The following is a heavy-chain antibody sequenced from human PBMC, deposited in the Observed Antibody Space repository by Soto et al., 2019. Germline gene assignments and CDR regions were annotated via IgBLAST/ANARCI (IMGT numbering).Heavy chain of an antibody. Sequence: GGSLRLSCAASGFTFSSYAMSWVRQAPGKGLEWVSAISGSGGSTYYADSVKGRFTISRDNSKNTLYLQMNSLGAEETAVYYCAKDLYEVVAAVGFDYWGQGTLVTVSS. D-gene: IGHD2-15*01. V-gene: IGHV3-23*01. CDR3: AKDLYEVVAAVGFDY. CDR2: ISGSGGST. CDR1: GFTFSSYA. J-gene: IGHJ4*02.